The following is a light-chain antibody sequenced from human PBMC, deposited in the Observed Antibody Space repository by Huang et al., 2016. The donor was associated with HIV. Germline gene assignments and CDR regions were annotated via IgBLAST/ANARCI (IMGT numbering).Light chain of an antibody. V-gene: IGKV3-15*01. CDR1: ESILRN. Sequence: VMTQSPATLSVSPGERATLSCRDSESILRNFAWYQQRPGQPPRLLIYGASVRLPGIPDRFRGSGSGTEFSLTISSLQSEDFAVYYCQQYNKWPPYTYGQGTKLEIK. CDR3: QQYNKWPPYT. CDR2: GAS. J-gene: IGKJ2*01.